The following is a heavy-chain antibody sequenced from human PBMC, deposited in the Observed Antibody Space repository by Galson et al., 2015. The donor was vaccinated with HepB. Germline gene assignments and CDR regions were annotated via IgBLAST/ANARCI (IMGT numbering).Heavy chain of an antibody. Sequence: SLRLSCAASGFTFSSYAMHWVRQAPGRGLEWVAVISYGGSNEYYADSVKGRFTISRDNSKNTLYLQMNSLRAEDTAVYYCAKDDIVVVVAAITVRPLDYWGQGTLVTVSS. D-gene: IGHD2-15*01. CDR2: ISYGGSNE. CDR3: AKDDIVVVVAAITVRPLDY. V-gene: IGHV3-30*04. J-gene: IGHJ4*02. CDR1: GFTFSSYA.